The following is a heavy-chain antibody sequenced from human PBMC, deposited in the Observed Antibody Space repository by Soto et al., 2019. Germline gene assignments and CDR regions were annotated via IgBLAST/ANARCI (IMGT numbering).Heavy chain of an antibody. V-gene: IGHV3-66*01. D-gene: IGHD1-1*01. CDR2: IYSGGSV. CDR3: ARDLSTRGYFDL. Sequence: EIQLVESGGGLVQPGGSLRLSCAASGFTVSGNFMSWVRQAPGKGLEWVSIIYSGGSVDYADSVKGRFTISRDNSKNTRDLQMSSMRAEDTAVYYCARDLSTRGYFDLWGQGTLVTVSS. J-gene: IGHJ4*02. CDR1: GFTVSGNF.